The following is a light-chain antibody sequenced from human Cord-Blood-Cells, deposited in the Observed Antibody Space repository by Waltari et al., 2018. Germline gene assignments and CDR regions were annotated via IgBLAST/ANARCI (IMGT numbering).Light chain of an antibody. J-gene: IGLJ2*01. CDR2: GNS. CDR1: SPNIGAGYD. V-gene: IGLV1-40*01. Sequence: QSMLTQPPSVSGAPGQRVTISCTGSSPNIGAGYDVPWYQQLPGTAPKLLIYGNSNRPSGVPDRFSGSKSGTSASLAITGLQAEDEADYYCQSYDSSLSVVFGGGTKLTVL. CDR3: QSYDSSLSVV.